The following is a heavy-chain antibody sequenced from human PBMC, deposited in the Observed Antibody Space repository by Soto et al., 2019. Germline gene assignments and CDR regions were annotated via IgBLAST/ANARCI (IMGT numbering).Heavy chain of an antibody. J-gene: IGHJ4*02. D-gene: IGHD3-3*01. Sequence: GGSLRLSCAASGYTFSDYYMSWIRQAPGKGLEWISYIDTSSTKIYYADSVKGRFAISRDNAKNSLYLEMNSLRDEDTAVYYCASHYDMWSGYLSPVDYWGQGTLVTVSS. CDR1: GYTFSDYY. CDR3: ASHYDMWSGYLSPVDY. CDR2: IDTSSTKI. V-gene: IGHV3-11*01.